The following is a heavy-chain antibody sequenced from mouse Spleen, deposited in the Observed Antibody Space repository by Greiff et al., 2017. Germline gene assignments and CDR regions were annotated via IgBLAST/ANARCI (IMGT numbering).Heavy chain of an antibody. CDR2: IYPGSGNT. CDR3: ARVFGSSYGTAWFAY. Sequence: QVQLKESGPELVKPGASVKISCKASGYSFTSYYIHWVKQRPGQGLEWIGWIYPGSGNTKYNEKFKGKATLTADTSSSTAYMQLSSLTSEDSAVYYCARVFGSSYGTAWFAYWGQGTLVTVSA. J-gene: IGHJ3*01. CDR1: GYSFTSYY. V-gene: IGHV1-66*01. D-gene: IGHD1-1*01.